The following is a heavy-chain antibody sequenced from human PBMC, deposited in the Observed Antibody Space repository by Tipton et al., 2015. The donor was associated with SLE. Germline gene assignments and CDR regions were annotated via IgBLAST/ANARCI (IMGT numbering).Heavy chain of an antibody. CDR2: INHSGST. D-gene: IGHD3-3*01. CDR1: GGSFSAYY. CDR3: ARPGSPFWSGYPFDY. J-gene: IGHJ4*02. Sequence: TLSLTCAVYGGSFSAYYWSWIRQPPGKGLEWIGEINHSGSTNYNPSLKSRVTISVDTSKNQFSLKLSSVTAADTALYYYARPGSPFWSGYPFDYWGQGTLVTVSS. V-gene: IGHV4-34*01.